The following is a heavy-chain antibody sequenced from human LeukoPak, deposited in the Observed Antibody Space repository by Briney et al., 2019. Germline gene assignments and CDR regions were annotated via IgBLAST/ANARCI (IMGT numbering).Heavy chain of an antibody. J-gene: IGHJ2*01. CDR2: IIPIFGTP. D-gene: IGHD2-2*01. CDR1: GGTFNDYA. CDR3: ARTYCSSTTCPWYFDL. Sequence: PKASVKVSCKASGGTFNDYAITWVRQAPGQGLEWMGGIIPIFGTPNYAQKFQGRVTITADKFTTTAYMELSSLRFDDTAVYFCARTYCSSTTCPWYFDLWGRGTLVTVSS. V-gene: IGHV1-69*06.